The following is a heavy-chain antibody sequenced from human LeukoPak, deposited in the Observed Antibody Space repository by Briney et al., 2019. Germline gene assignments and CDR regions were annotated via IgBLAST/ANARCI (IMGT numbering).Heavy chain of an antibody. CDR2: ISSSSSYI. J-gene: IGHJ6*03. V-gene: IGHV3-21*01. CDR1: GFTFSSYS. Sequence: GGSLRLSCAASGFTFSSYSMNWVRQAPGKGLEWVSSISSSSSYIYYADSVKGRFTISRDNAKNSLYLQMNSLRAEATAVYYCAREYYDSSGSSYYMDVWGKGTTVTVSS. D-gene: IGHD3-22*01. CDR3: AREYYDSSGSSYYMDV.